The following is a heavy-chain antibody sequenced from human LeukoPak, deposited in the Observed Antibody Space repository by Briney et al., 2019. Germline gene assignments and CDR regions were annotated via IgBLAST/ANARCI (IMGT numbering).Heavy chain of an antibody. J-gene: IGHJ4*01. CDR2: INHSGST. V-gene: IGHV4-34*01. CDR1: GGSFSGYY. Sequence: PSETLSLTCAVYGGSFSGYYWSWIRQPPGKGLEWIGEINHSGSTNYNPSLKSRVTISVDTSKNQFSLKLSSVTAADTAVYYCARALNDFWSGYCDYWGHGTLVTVSS. CDR3: ARALNDFWSGYCDY. D-gene: IGHD3-3*01.